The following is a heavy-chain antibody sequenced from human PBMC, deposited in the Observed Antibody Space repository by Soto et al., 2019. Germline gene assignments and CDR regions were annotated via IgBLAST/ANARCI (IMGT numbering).Heavy chain of an antibody. V-gene: IGHV3-15*07. Sequence: EVQLVESGGGLVKPGGSLRLSCAASGFPFSIAWMNWVRQVPGKGLEWVGRVKSKTDGGTTDYAAPVKGRFIISRDDSKDTLYLQMNSLKTEDTAVYYCSSLVPHGYWGRGTLVAVSS. D-gene: IGHD2-8*02. CDR2: VKSKTDGGTT. J-gene: IGHJ4*02. CDR3: SSLVPHGY. CDR1: GFPFSIAW.